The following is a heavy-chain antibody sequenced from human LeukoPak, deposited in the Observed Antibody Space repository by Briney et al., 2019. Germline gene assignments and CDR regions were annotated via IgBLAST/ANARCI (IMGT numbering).Heavy chain of an antibody. CDR2: INPSGGST. J-gene: IGHJ5*02. CDR1: GYTFTSYY. D-gene: IGHD2-2*01. V-gene: IGHV1-46*01. Sequence: GASVKVSCKASGYTFTSYYMHWVRQAPGQGLEWMGIINPSGGSTSYAQKFQGRVTMTRDTSTSTVYMELSSLRSEDTAVYYCARDPTFSRYCSSTSCYDNWFDPWGQGTLVTVSS. CDR3: ARDPTFSRYCSSTSCYDNWFDP.